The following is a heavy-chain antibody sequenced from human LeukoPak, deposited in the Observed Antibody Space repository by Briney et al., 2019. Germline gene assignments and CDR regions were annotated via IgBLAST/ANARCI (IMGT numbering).Heavy chain of an antibody. D-gene: IGHD2-2*01. Sequence: SETLSLACSVSGGSITSHYWNWIRQPAGKGLEWIGRIYTSGSSNYNPSLKSRVTMSVDTSKNQFSLKLTSVTAADTAVYFCARGWEVVRLDNWGQGTLVTVSS. CDR3: ARGWEVVRLDN. CDR1: GGSITSHY. CDR2: IYTSGSS. V-gene: IGHV4-4*07. J-gene: IGHJ4*02.